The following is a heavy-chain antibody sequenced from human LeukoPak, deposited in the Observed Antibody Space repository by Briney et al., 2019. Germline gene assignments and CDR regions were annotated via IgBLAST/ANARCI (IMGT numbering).Heavy chain of an antibody. J-gene: IGHJ4*02. CDR1: GFTFSTYW. CDR2: MRRDGNEI. CDR3: ARANNSSWHN. D-gene: IGHD6-13*01. V-gene: IGHV3-7*01. Sequence: GGSLRLSCSASGFTFSTYWMSWVRQAPGKGPEWVANMRRDGNEIYYLDSVKGRFTVSRDNAKNSLYLQMNSLRVEDTAVYYCARANNSSWHNWGQGTLVTVSS.